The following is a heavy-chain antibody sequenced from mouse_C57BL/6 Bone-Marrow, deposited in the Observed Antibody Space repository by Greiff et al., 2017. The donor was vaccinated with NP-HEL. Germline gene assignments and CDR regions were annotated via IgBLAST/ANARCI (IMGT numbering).Heavy chain of an antibody. D-gene: IGHD3-3*01. J-gene: IGHJ3*01. V-gene: IGHV5-6*01. CDR3: ARHGGGTGFAY. CDR1: GFTFSSYG. CDR2: ISSGGSYT. Sequence: EVKLMESGGDLVKPGGSLKLSCAASGFTFSSYGMSWVRQTPDKRLEWVATISSGGSYTSYPDSVKGRFTISRDNAKNTLYLQMRSLKSEDTAMYYCARHGGGTGFAYWGQGTLVTVSA.